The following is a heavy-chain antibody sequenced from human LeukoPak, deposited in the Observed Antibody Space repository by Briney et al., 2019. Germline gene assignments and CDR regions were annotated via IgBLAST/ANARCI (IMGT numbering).Heavy chain of an antibody. CDR1: GYTFTDYF. D-gene: IGHD5-24*01. J-gene: IGHJ4*02. V-gene: IGHV1-2*02. CDR2: ISPTSGAT. CDR3: ARDIRPREESFDY. Sequence: GASVKVSCKASGYTFTDYFLHWVRQAPGHGLEWMGWISPTSGATTYAQKFQGRVTMTRDTSINTAYIGLSSLRSDDTAVYYCARDIRPREESFDYWGQGTLVTVSS.